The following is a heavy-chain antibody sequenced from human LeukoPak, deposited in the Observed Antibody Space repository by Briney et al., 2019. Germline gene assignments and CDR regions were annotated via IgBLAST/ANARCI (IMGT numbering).Heavy chain of an antibody. CDR2: IYTSGSS. CDR1: GGSINSYY. D-gene: IGHD4-17*01. V-gene: IGHV4-4*07. J-gene: IGHJ6*03. CDR3: ARAAYGDYRYYYFYLDV. Sequence: SETLSLTCTVSGGSINSYYWSWIRQPAGKGLEWIGRIYTSGSSNYNPSLKSRVTMSVDTSKNQFSLRRTSVTAADTAVYYCARAAYGDYRYYYFYLDVWGKGTTVTVSS.